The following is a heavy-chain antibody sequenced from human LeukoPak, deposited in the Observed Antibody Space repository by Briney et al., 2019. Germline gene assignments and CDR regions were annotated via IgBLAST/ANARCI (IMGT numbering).Heavy chain of an antibody. J-gene: IGHJ4*02. D-gene: IGHD3-10*01. CDR2: IKHKRDGGTP. CDR3: TTVTMVRDYDY. V-gene: IGHV3-15*01. Sequence: GGSLRLSCAASGFTFSSYAMSWVRQAPGKGLEWVGRIKHKRDGGTPDYAAPVKGRFTISRDDSKNMLYLEMNSLKIEDTAVYYCTTVTMVRDYDYWGQGTLVTVSS. CDR1: GFTFSSYA.